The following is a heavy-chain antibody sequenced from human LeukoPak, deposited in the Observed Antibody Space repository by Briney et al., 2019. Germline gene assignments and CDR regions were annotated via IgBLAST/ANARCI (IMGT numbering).Heavy chain of an antibody. Sequence: ASVKVSCKASGYTFTSYDINWVRRATGQGLEWMGWMNPNSGNTGYAQKFQGRVTMTRNTSISTAYMELSSLRSEDTAVYYCARGFPYSYGYSPVDVWGQGTTVTVSS. V-gene: IGHV1-8*01. J-gene: IGHJ6*02. CDR1: GYTFTSYD. CDR2: MNPNSGNT. CDR3: ARGFPYSYGYSPVDV. D-gene: IGHD5-18*01.